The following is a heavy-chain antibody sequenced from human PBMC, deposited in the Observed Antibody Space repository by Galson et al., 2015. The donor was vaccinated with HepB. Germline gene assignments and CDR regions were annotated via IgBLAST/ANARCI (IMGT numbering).Heavy chain of an antibody. J-gene: IGHJ4*02. V-gene: IGHV3-23*01. Sequence: SLRLSCAASGFTFSSYAMSWVRQAPGKGLEWVSAISGSGGRTYYADSVEGRFTISRDNSKNTLYLQMNSLRVENTAAYYCAARYSSSWFYFDYWGQGTLVTVSS. CDR2: ISGSGGRT. D-gene: IGHD6-13*01. CDR3: AARYSSSWFYFDY. CDR1: GFTFSSYA.